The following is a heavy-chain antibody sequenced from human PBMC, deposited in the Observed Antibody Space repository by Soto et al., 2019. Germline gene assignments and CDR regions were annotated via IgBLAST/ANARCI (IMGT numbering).Heavy chain of an antibody. D-gene: IGHD6-6*01. V-gene: IGHV3-7*01. J-gene: IGHJ6*02. CDR3: ARVSSIAAPVDGMDV. Sequence: GGSVRLSCAASGFTFSSYWMSWVRQAPGKGLEWVANIKQDGSEKYYVDSVKGRFTISRDNAKNSLYLQMNSLRAEDTAVYYCARVSSIAAPVDGMDVWGQGTTVTVSS. CDR1: GFTFSSYW. CDR2: IKQDGSEK.